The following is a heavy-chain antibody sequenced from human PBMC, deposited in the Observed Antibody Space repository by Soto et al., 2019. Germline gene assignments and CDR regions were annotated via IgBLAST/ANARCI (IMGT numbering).Heavy chain of an antibody. V-gene: IGHV3-23*01. CDR2: MTADGTGT. Sequence: DVQMLESGGGLVQPGGSLRLSCAASGFTLKAYGMSWLRQPPGKGLEWVSSMTADGTGTAHADSVKDRFTTSRDDSRDTVYLEMNSLRGADTAVYYCVRGGADLYQNGLDVWGQGTTVSVSS. J-gene: IGHJ6*02. D-gene: IGHD3-10*01. CDR3: VRGGADLYQNGLDV. CDR1: GFTLKAYG.